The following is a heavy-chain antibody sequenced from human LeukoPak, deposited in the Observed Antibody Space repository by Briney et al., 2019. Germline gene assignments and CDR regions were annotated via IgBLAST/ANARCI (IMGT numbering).Heavy chain of an antibody. V-gene: IGHV1-46*01. CDR1: GYTFTNYY. J-gene: IGHJ6*03. Sequence: ASVKVSCKASGYTFTNYYIHWVRQAPGQGLEWMGVIKPGGDSTSSARIFQGRVYMTSDTSTSTVYMELRSLRSDDTAVYYCAFSSYYLQGNYYYMDVWGKGTTVTVSS. CDR3: AFSSYYLQGNYYYMDV. CDR2: IKPGGDST. D-gene: IGHD1-26*01.